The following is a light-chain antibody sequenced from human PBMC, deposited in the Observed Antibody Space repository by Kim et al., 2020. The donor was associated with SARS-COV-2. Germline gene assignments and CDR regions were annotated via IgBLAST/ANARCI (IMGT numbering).Light chain of an antibody. Sequence: LSPGERATLSCRASQTINSRNLAWYQLKLGQPPRLLIYAASSRPGGIPDKFSGSGSGTDFTLTITRLEPEDFAVYYCQQYDTSPHAFGQGTKLEIK. J-gene: IGKJ2*01. V-gene: IGKV3-20*01. CDR1: QTINSRN. CDR3: QQYDTSPHA. CDR2: AAS.